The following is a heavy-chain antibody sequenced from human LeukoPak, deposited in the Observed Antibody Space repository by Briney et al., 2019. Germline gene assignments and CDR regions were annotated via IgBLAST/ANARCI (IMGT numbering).Heavy chain of an antibody. CDR2: INSDGSST. CDR3: ARVTSLTGTIFDS. J-gene: IGHJ4*02. Sequence: PGGSLRLSCAASGFTFSSCWMHWVRQDPGKGLVWVARINSDGSSTSYADSVKGRFTISRDNAKNTLYLQIRSLRGEDMAVYYCARVTSLTGTIFDSWGQGTLVTVSS. CDR1: GFTFSSCW. V-gene: IGHV3-74*01. D-gene: IGHD1-7*01.